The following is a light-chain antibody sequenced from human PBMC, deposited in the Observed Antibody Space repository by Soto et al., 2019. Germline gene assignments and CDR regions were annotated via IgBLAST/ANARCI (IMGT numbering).Light chain of an antibody. CDR1: SSDVGGYNY. CDR2: EVN. V-gene: IGLV2-8*01. CDR3: SSYACSSNV. Sequence: QSALTQPPSASGSPGQSVAISCTGTSSDVGGYNYVSWYQQHPGKAPKLMIYEVNKRPSGVPDRFSGSKSVNTASLTVSGLQAEDEADYYCSSYACSSNVFGTGTKVNVL. J-gene: IGLJ1*01.